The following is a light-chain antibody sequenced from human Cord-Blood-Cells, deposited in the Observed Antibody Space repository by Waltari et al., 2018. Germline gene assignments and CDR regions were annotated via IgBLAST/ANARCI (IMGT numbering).Light chain of an antibody. CDR3: QQYYSTPPT. J-gene: IGKJ1*01. Sequence: DIVMTKSTDSLAVSLGARATINCKSSQSVLYSSNTKNYLAWDQQKPGQPPKLLIYWASTRESGVPARFSGSGSGTDFTLTISSLQAEDVAVYYCQQYYSTPPTFGQGTKVEIK. CDR2: WAS. CDR1: QSVLYSSNTKNY. V-gene: IGKV4-1*01.